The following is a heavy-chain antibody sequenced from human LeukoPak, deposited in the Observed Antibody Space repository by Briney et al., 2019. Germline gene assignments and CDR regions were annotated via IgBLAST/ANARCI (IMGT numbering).Heavy chain of an antibody. Sequence: ASMKVSCKASGYTFTSYYMHWVRQAPGQGLEWMGIINPSGGSTSYAQKFQGRVTMTRDTSTSTVYMELSSLRSEDTAVYYCARDPTVVTPQYGMDVWGQGTTVTVSS. CDR2: INPSGGST. D-gene: IGHD4-23*01. J-gene: IGHJ6*02. V-gene: IGHV1-46*01. CDR1: GYTFTSYY. CDR3: ARDPTVVTPQYGMDV.